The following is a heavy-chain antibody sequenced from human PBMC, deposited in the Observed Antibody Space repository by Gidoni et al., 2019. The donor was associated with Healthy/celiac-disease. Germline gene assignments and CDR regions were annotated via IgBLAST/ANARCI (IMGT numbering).Heavy chain of an antibody. Sequence: QVQLQQWGAGLLKPSETLSLTCAVYGGSFSGYYWSWLRQPPGKGLEWIGEINHSGSTNYNPSLKSRVTISVDTSKNQFSLKLSSVTAADTAVYYCARDSYDFWSGYYTRGYYYGMDVWGQGTTVTVSS. J-gene: IGHJ6*02. V-gene: IGHV4-34*01. CDR3: ARDSYDFWSGYYTRGYYYGMDV. D-gene: IGHD3-3*01. CDR2: INHSGST. CDR1: GGSFSGYY.